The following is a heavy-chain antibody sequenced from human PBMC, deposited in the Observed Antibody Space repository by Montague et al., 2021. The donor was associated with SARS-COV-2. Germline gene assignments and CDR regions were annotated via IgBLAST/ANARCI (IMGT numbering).Heavy chain of an antibody. D-gene: IGHD2-2*01. CDR2: INHSGST. V-gene: IGHV4-34*01. CDR1: SGSFSGYY. J-gene: IGHJ6*03. Sequence: SETLSLTCAVYSGSFSGYYWSWIRQPPGKGLEWIGEINHSGSTNYNPSLKSRVTISVDTSKNQFFLKLSSVTAADTAVYYCARARQDVVVPALGIGAYYYYYYMDVWGKGTTVTVSS. CDR3: ARARQDVVVPALGIGAYYYYYYMDV.